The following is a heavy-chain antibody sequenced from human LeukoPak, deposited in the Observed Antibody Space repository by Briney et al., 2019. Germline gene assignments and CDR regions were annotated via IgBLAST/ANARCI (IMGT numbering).Heavy chain of an antibody. Sequence: GGSLRLSRVASGFTFSSYAMSWVRQAPGKGLEWVSAISGSGVTTHYAGFVKGRFSISRDNSKNTLYLQMNSLRAEDTALYYCAKKVVVGATSPYSDFQDWGQGTLVTVSS. D-gene: IGHD1-26*01. V-gene: IGHV3-23*01. CDR2: ISGSGVTT. CDR3: AKKVVVGATSPYSDFQD. CDR1: GFTFSSYA. J-gene: IGHJ1*01.